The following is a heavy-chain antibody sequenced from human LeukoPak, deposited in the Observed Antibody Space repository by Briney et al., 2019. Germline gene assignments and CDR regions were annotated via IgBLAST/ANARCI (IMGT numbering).Heavy chain of an antibody. CDR2: ISGSGGST. D-gene: IGHD2-21*02. CDR1: GFTFSSYA. V-gene: IGHV3-23*01. Sequence: GGSLRLSCAASGFTFSSYAMSWVRQAPGKGLEWVSAISGSGGSTYYADSVKGQFTISRDNSKNTLYLQMKSLRAEDTAVYYCTKEPLYCGGDCYEPFDYWGQGTLVAVSS. CDR3: TKEPLYCGGDCYEPFDY. J-gene: IGHJ4*02.